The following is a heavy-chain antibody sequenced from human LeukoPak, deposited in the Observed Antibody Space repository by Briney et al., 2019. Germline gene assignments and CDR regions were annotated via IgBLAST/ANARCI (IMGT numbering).Heavy chain of an antibody. CDR2: INNSGNI. J-gene: IGHJ3*02. CDR1: GGSFSGYY. V-gene: IGHV4-34*01. CDR3: AREWGNYDSGDAFDI. D-gene: IGHD3-22*01. Sequence: SETLSLTCAVYGGSFSGYYWSWIRQPPGKGLEWIGEINNSGNINYNPSLKSRVTIPVDTSKNQFSLKLSSVIAADTAVYYCAREWGNYDSGDAFDIWGQGTMVTVSS.